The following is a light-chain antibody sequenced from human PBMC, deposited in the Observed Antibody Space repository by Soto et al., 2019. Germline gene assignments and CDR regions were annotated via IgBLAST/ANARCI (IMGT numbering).Light chain of an antibody. V-gene: IGKV3D-15*01. Sequence: EIVMTQSPATLSVSPGERATLSCRASQSVNSNYLAWYQQNPGQAPRLLIYGISKRATDIPDRFSGSGSGTEFTLTISSLQPEDFATYYCQQHGQWPITFGQGTRLEI. CDR1: QSVNSN. CDR2: GIS. CDR3: QQHGQWPIT. J-gene: IGKJ5*01.